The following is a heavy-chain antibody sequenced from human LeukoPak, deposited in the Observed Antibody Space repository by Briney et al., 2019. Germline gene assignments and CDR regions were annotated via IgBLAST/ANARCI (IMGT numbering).Heavy chain of an antibody. D-gene: IGHD4-17*01. CDR1: GGSISSYY. V-gene: IGHV4-4*07. Sequence: SETLSLTCTVSGGSISSYYWSWIRQPAGKGLEWIGRIYTSGSTNYNPSLKSRVTMSVDTSKNQFSLKLSSVTAADTAVYYCARGSYGDYVSYYYYYMDVWGKGTTVTISS. CDR3: ARGSYGDYVSYYYYYMDV. CDR2: IYTSGST. J-gene: IGHJ6*03.